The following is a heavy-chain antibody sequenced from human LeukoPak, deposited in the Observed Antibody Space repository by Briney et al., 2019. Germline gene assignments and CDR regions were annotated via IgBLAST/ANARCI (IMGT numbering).Heavy chain of an antibody. CDR3: ARVYRYYFDY. Sequence: ASVKVSCKASGYTFTSYAMHWVRQAPGQRLEWMGWINAGNGNTKYSQKFQGRVTMTRDTSTSTVYMELSSLRSEDTAVYYCARVYRYYFDYWGQGTLVTVSS. J-gene: IGHJ4*02. V-gene: IGHV1-3*01. CDR1: GYTFTSYA. D-gene: IGHD1-14*01. CDR2: INAGNGNT.